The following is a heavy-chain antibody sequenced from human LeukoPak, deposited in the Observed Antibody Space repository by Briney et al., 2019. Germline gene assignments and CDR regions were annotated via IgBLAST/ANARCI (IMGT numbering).Heavy chain of an antibody. CDR3: ARRKKWELAENYFDY. Sequence: GASVKVSCKASGGTFSSYAISWVRQAPGQGLEWMGRINPNSGGTNYAQKFQGRVTMTRDTSISTAYMELSRLRSDDTAVYYCARRKKWELAENYFDYWGQGTLVTVSS. D-gene: IGHD1-26*01. V-gene: IGHV1-2*06. J-gene: IGHJ4*02. CDR1: GGTFSSYA. CDR2: INPNSGGT.